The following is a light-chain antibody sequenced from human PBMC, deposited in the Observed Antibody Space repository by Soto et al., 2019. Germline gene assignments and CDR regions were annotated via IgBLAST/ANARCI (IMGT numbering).Light chain of an antibody. CDR1: RSNIGAGYD. V-gene: IGLV1-40*01. Sequence: QSVLTQPPSVSGAPGQRVTISCTGSRSNIGAGYDVHWYQQLPGTAPKLLIYGNNNRPSGVPDRFSCSKSGTSASLAITGLQTEDEADYYCQSYDSSLKVFGTGTKLTVL. CDR2: GNN. J-gene: IGLJ1*01. CDR3: QSYDSSLKV.